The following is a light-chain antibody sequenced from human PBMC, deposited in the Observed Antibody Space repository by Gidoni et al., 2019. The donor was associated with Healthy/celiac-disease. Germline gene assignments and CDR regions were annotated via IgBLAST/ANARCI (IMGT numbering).Light chain of an antibody. Sequence: QSVLTQPPSASGTPGQRVTISVSGSSSNIGSNTVKCDQQLPGTAPKLLIYSNNQRPSGVPDRFAGSKSGTSASLAISGLQSEDEADYYCAAWDDSLNGPVFGGGTKLTVL. V-gene: IGLV1-44*01. CDR1: SSNIGSNT. CDR2: SNN. CDR3: AAWDDSLNGPV. J-gene: IGLJ3*02.